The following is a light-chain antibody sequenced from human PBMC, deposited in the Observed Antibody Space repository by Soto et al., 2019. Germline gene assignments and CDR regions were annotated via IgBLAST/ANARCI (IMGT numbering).Light chain of an antibody. J-gene: IGLJ1*01. CDR3: SAWDDRLRGSV. CDR1: NSNIGSNP. V-gene: IGLV1-44*01. Sequence: QSVVTQPPSASASPGQRVTISCSGSNSNIGSNPVNWYQQVPGTAPKLLIYGNDKRPSGVPDRFSGSKSGTSASLAIRGLQSEDEADYYCSAWDDRLRGSVFGTGTKVTVL. CDR2: GND.